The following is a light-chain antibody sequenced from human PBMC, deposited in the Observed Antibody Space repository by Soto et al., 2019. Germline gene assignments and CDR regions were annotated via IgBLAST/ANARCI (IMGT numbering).Light chain of an antibody. Sequence: LRQSPGTLSLSPLEIATLACRASQSFSSSYLAWYQQKPGQAPRLLIYGASSRATGIPDRFSGSGSGTDFTLTISRLEPEDFAVYYCQQYGSSPPTFGQGTRLEIK. CDR2: GAS. CDR3: QQYGSSPPT. CDR1: QSFSSSY. J-gene: IGKJ5*01. V-gene: IGKV3-20*01.